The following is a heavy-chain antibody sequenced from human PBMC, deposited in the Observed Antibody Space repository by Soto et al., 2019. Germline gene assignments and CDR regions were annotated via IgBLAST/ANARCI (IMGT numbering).Heavy chain of an antibody. J-gene: IGHJ6*03. Sequence: PSETLSLTCGIYGGSFSAYYWSWIRQSPGKGLVWFVEITRSGGTNYNPSLLNRVTISIDTSKNQFSLRLTSLTAADTAVYYCARVLMLRGAIFPEGYSYHMDLWGKGTTVTVSS. CDR2: ITRSGGT. D-gene: IGHD3-10*01. CDR3: ARVLMLRGAIFPEGYSYHMDL. V-gene: IGHV4-34*01. CDR1: GGSFSAYY.